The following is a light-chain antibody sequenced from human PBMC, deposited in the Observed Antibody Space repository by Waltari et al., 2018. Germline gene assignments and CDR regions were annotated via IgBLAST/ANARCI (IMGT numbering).Light chain of an antibody. CDR2: KAS. CDR1: QSIGDS. CDR3: QQYNVYPLA. V-gene: IGKV1-5*03. J-gene: IGKJ4*01. Sequence: DIQMSQSPATLSASVGDTVTFSCRASQSIGDSLAGYHQKPGKAPAVLVSKASTLETGVPARFSGSGSGTQFTLTINSLQPDDFATYYCQQYNVYPLAFGGGTKVEIK.